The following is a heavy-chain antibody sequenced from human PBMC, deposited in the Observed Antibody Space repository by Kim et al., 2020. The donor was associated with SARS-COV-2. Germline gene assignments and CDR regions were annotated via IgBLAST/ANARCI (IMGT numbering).Heavy chain of an antibody. CDR3: ARQVAAAGTNYYYGMDV. V-gene: IGHV5-10-1*01. D-gene: IGHD6-13*01. J-gene: IGHJ6*02. Sequence: GESLKISCKGSGYSFTSYWISWVRQMPGKGLEWMGRIDPSDSYTNYSPSFQGHVTISADKSISTAYLQWSSLKASDTAMYYCARQVAAAGTNYYYGMDVWGQGTTVTVSS. CDR2: IDPSDSYT. CDR1: GYSFTSYW.